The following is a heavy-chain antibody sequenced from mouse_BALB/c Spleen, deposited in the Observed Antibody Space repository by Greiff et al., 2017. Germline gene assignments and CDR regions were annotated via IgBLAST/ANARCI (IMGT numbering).Heavy chain of an antibody. CDR3: ASDLLWLRRVYYYAMDY. Sequence: EVKVVESGGGLVQPGGSRKLSCAASGFTFSSFGMHWVRQAPEKGLEWVAYISSGSSTIYYADTVKGRFTISRDNPKNTLFLQMTSLRSEDTAMYYCASDLLWLRRVYYYAMDYWGQGTSVTVSS. CDR2: ISSGSSTI. CDR1: GFTFSSFG. D-gene: IGHD2-2*01. V-gene: IGHV5-17*02. J-gene: IGHJ4*01.